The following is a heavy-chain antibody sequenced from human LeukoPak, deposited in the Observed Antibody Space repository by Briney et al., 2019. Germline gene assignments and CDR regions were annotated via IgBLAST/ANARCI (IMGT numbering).Heavy chain of an antibody. Sequence: ALVKVSCKASGYTFINYGVNWVRQAPGQGLEWMGWISAYNGNTNYAQKLQGRVTLTTDTSTNTAYMGLRSLRSDDTAVYYCARGGSFGSYWGQGTLITVSS. CDR2: ISAYNGNT. D-gene: IGHD3-10*01. V-gene: IGHV1-18*01. CDR1: GYTFINYG. CDR3: ARGGSFGSY. J-gene: IGHJ4*02.